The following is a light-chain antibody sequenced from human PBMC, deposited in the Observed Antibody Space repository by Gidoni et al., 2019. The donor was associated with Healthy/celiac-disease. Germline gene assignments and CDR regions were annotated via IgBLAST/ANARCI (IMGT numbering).Light chain of an antibody. V-gene: IGKV1-33*01. CDR3: QQYDNLPRYT. J-gene: IGKJ2*01. Sequence: DIQMTQSPSSLSASVVDRVTINCQASQDISNYLNWYQQKPGKAPKLLIYDASNLETGVPSRVSGSGSGTDFTFTISSLQPEDIATYYCQQYDNLPRYTFGQGTKLEIK. CDR2: DAS. CDR1: QDISNY.